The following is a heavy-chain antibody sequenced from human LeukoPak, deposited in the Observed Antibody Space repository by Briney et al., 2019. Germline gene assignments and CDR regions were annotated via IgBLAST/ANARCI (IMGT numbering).Heavy chain of an antibody. CDR3: AKDTPLFYHYYGIDV. Sequence: GRSLRLSCAASGFTFSSYGMHWVRQAPGKGLEWVSLISGDGTITYYADSVKGRFTTSRDNSKNSLFLEMNSLRSEDTALYYCAKDTPLFYHYYGIDVWGQGTTVTVSS. CDR1: GFTFSSYG. V-gene: IGHV3-43*02. J-gene: IGHJ6*02. CDR2: ISGDGTIT.